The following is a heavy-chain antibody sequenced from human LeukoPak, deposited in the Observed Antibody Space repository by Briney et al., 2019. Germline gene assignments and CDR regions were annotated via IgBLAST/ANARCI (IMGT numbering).Heavy chain of an antibody. Sequence: ASVKVSCKASGYTFTGYYMHWVRQAPGQGLEWMGWINPNSGGTNYAQKFQGRVTMTRDTSISTAYMELSRLRSDDTAVYYCARAVRKTGGVVITYYFDYWGQGTLVTVSS. D-gene: IGHD3-22*01. CDR3: ARAVRKTGGVVITYYFDY. V-gene: IGHV1-2*02. CDR2: INPNSGGT. CDR1: GYTFTGYY. J-gene: IGHJ4*02.